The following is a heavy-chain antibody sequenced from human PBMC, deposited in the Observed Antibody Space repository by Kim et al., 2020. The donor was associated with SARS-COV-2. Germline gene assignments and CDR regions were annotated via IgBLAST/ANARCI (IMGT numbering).Heavy chain of an antibody. CDR3: AKDSPEYYDFWSGARSGYFDY. Sequence: GGSLRLSCAASGFTFSSYGMHWVRQAPGKGLEWVAVISYDGSNKYYADSVKGRFTISRDNSKNTLYLQMNSLRAEDTAVYYCAKDSPEYYDFWSGARSGYFDYWGQGTLVTVSS. CDR1: GFTFSSYG. D-gene: IGHD3-3*01. J-gene: IGHJ4*02. CDR2: ISYDGSNK. V-gene: IGHV3-30*18.